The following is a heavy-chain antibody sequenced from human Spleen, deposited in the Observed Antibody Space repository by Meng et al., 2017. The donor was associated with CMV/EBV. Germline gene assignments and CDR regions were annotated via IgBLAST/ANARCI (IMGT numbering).Heavy chain of an antibody. CDR3: ARDRPYYYYYGMDV. CDR1: GITFSRYA. V-gene: IGHV3-7*01. J-gene: IGHJ6*02. CDR2: IKQDGSEK. Sequence: GESLKISCAVSGITFSRYAMSWVRQAPGKGLEWVANIKQDGSEKYYVDSVKGRFTISRDNAKNSLYLQMNSLRAEDTAVYYCARDRPYYYYYGMDVWGQGTTVTVSS.